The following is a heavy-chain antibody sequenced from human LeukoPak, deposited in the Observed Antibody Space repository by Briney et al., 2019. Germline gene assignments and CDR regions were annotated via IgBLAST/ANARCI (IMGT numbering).Heavy chain of an antibody. V-gene: IGHV1-69*08. Sequence: ASVKVSCKASGGSFSDYSISWVRQAPGQGLEWMGRIIAILDTAHYAQKFQGRFTITADKSTTTVYMELSSLRSDDTAVYYCVRSGYDYDWFDPWDLGTLVTVSS. J-gene: IGHJ5*02. CDR3: VRSGYDYDWFDP. CDR2: IIAILDTA. D-gene: IGHD5-12*01. CDR1: GGSFSDYS.